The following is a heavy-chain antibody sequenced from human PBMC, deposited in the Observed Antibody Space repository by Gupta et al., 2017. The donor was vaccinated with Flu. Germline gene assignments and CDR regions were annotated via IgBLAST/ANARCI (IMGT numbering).Heavy chain of an antibody. J-gene: IGHJ3*02. CDR3: ATLGVRDSFDM. D-gene: IGHD2-8*01. V-gene: IGHV3-23*01. Sequence: LESGGDLVQPGGSMRLSCVASGFPFSTYVMYWVRQPPGKGLEWVSAIVRGGSTDYADSVKGRFTTSRDNSKDTVYLQMNNLRAEYTALYYCATLGVRDSFDMWGQGTMFTVSS. CDR1: GFPFSTYV. CDR2: IVRGGST.